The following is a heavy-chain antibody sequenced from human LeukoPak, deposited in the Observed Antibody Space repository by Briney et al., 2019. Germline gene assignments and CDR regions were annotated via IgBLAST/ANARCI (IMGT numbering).Heavy chain of an antibody. D-gene: IGHD3-9*01. V-gene: IGHV1-69*06. Sequence: GASVKVSCKASGGTFSSYAISWVRQAPGQGLEWMGGIIPIFGTANYAQKFQGRVTITADKSTSTAYMELSSLRSEDTAVYYCARGVALFWLRYYYYMDVWGKGTTVTASS. CDR1: GGTFSSYA. J-gene: IGHJ6*03. CDR3: ARGVALFWLRYYYYMDV. CDR2: IIPIFGTA.